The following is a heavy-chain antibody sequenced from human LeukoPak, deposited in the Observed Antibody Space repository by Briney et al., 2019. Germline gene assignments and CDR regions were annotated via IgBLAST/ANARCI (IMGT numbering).Heavy chain of an antibody. D-gene: IGHD3-10*01. CDR3: ARTSLWFLFDP. CDR1: GGSISSHY. CDR2: IYYSGST. Sequence: SETLSLTCTVSGGSISSHYWSWIRQPPGKGLEWIGYIYYSGSTNYSPSLKSRVTISVDTSKNQFSLKLSSVTAADTAVYYCARTSLWFLFDPWGQGTLVTVSS. J-gene: IGHJ5*02. V-gene: IGHV4-59*11.